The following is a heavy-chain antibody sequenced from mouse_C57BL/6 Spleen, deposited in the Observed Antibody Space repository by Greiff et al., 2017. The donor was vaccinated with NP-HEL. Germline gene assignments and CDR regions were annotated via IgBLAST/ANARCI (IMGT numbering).Heavy chain of an antibody. V-gene: IGHV1-80*01. CDR1: GYAFSSYW. Sequence: QVQLKESGAELVKPGASVKISCKASGYAFSSYWMNWVKQRPGKGLEWIGQIYPGDGDTNYNGKFKGKATLTADKSSSTAYMQLSSLTSEDSAVYFCASSTVVALHYAMDYWGQGTSVTVSS. CDR3: ASSTVVALHYAMDY. D-gene: IGHD1-1*01. J-gene: IGHJ4*01. CDR2: IYPGDGDT.